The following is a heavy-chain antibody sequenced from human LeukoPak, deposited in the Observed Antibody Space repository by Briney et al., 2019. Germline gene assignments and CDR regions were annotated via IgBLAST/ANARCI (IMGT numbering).Heavy chain of an antibody. CDR2: IYYSGST. D-gene: IGHD2-2*03. J-gene: IGHJ5*02. CDR3: ARVWALDIVVVPAAHNWFDP. Sequence: SETLSLTCTVSGGSISSSSYSWGWIRQPPGKGLEWIGSIYYSGSTYYNPSLKSRVTISVDTSKNQFSLKLSSVTAADTAVYYCARVWALDIVVVPAAHNWFDPWGQGTLVTVSS. CDR1: GGSISSSSYS. V-gene: IGHV4-39*07.